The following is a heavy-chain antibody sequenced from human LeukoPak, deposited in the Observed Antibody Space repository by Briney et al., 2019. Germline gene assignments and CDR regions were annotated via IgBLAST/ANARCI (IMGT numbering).Heavy chain of an antibody. CDR2: ISYDGSNK. V-gene: IGHV3-30-3*01. D-gene: IGHD6-6*01. CDR3: ARDPLQTSGSSNGY. Sequence: GSLRLSCGASGFTFSSYAIHWVRQAPGMGLEWEAVISYDGSNKYYADSVKGRFTISRDNSKNTLYVQMNSLRAEDTAVYYCARDPLQTSGSSNGYWGQWTLVTVPS. J-gene: IGHJ4*02. CDR1: GFTFSSYA.